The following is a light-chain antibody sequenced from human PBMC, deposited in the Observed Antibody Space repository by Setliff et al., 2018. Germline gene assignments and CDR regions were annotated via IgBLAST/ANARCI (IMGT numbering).Light chain of an antibody. J-gene: IGLJ1*01. CDR3: SSYAGNYIYV. V-gene: IGLV2-8*01. CDR2: EVS. Sequence: QSVLAQPPSASGSPGQSVAISCTGTSRDVGGFNFVSWYQQHPGKAPKLIIYEVSKRPSGVPDRFSGSKSVNTASLTVSGLQAEDEADYYCSSYAGNYIYVFGSGTKVTVL. CDR1: SRDVGGFNF.